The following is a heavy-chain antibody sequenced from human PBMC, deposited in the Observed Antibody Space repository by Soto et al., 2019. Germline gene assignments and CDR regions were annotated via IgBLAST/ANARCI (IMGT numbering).Heavy chain of an antibody. Sequence: ETLSLTCAVYGGSFSGYYWSWIRQPPGXGLEWIGEINHSGSTNYNPSLKSRVTISVDTSKNQFSLKLSSVTAADTAVYYCARGGRKGSSWYYYYYGMDVWGQGTTVTVSS. CDR2: INHSGST. D-gene: IGHD6-13*01. CDR1: GGSFSGYY. CDR3: ARGGRKGSSWYYYYYGMDV. J-gene: IGHJ6*02. V-gene: IGHV4-34*01.